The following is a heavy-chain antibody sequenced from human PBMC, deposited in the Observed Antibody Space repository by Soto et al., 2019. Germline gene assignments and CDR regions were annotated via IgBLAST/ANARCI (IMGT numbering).Heavy chain of an antibody. D-gene: IGHD2-8*01. CDR1: GFTFSSYG. CDR3: TKDHCTNGVCNFDY. Sequence: PGGSLRLSCAASGFTFSSYGMHWVRQAPGKGLEWVTFISYDGSNKYYADSVKGRFTISRDNSKNTLYLHMNSLRAEDTTVYYCTKDHCTNGVCNFDYWGQGTLVTVSS. CDR2: ISYDGSNK. J-gene: IGHJ4*02. V-gene: IGHV3-30*18.